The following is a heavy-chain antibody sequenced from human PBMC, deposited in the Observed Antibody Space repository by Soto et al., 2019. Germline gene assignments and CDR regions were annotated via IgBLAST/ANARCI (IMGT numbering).Heavy chain of an antibody. J-gene: IGHJ4*02. D-gene: IGHD6-19*01. CDR3: ARGSQWLDY. CDR1: GGSLSGYY. Sequence: SETLSLTCAVSGGSLSGYYWSWIRQPPGKGLEWIGEMNLGGSTNYNPSLKSRVTISLGMSRNQFSLRLSSVTAADTAVYYCARGSQWLDYWGQGALVTVSS. CDR2: MNLGGST. V-gene: IGHV4-34*01.